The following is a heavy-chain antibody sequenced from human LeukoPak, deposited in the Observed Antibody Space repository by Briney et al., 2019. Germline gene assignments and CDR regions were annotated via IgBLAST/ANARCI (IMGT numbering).Heavy chain of an antibody. CDR1: GDSISNYY. Sequence: SETLSLTCSVSGDSISNYYWNWIRQPPGKGLDWIGNIYYSGSTHHNPHDTSRVTISLDTSKNQLSLRLSSVTAADTAVYHCARDKGPDWYFDLGGRDTGDTVSS. CDR3: ARDKGPDWYFDL. J-gene: IGHJ2*01. CDR2: IYYSGST. V-gene: IGHV4-59*01.